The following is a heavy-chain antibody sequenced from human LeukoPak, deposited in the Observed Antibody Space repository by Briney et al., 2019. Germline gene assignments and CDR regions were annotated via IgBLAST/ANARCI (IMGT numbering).Heavy chain of an antibody. V-gene: IGHV1-2*02. D-gene: IGHD6-13*01. J-gene: IGHJ4*02. CDR2: INPNSGGT. CDR1: GYTFTGYY. Sequence: ASVKVSCKASGYTFTGYYMHWVRQAPGQGLEWMGWINPNSGGTNYAQKFQGRVTMTRDTSISTAYMELSRLRSDDTAVYYCARDLVRIAAAGNFFDYWGQGTLVTVSS. CDR3: ARDLVRIAAAGNFFDY.